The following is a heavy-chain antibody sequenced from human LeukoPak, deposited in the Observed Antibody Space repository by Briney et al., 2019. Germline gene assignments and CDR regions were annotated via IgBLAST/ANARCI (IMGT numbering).Heavy chain of an antibody. Sequence: GRSLRLSCAASGFTFSSYAMHWVRQAPGKGLEWVAVISYDGSNKYYADSVKGRFTISRDNSKNTLYLQMNSLRAEDTAVYYCARVPFTMGYYGSVTFYGFDYWGQGTLVTVSS. CDR3: ARVPFTMGYYGSVTFYGFDY. CDR1: GFTFSSYA. CDR2: ISYDGSNK. V-gene: IGHV3-30*04. J-gene: IGHJ4*02. D-gene: IGHD3-10*01.